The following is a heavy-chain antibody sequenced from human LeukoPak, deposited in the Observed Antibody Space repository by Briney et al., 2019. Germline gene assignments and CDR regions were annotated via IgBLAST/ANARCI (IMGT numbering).Heavy chain of an antibody. Sequence: PGGSLRLSCAASGFTFDDYAMHWVRQAPGKGLEWVSGISWNSGSRGYADSVKGRFTISRDNAKNSLYLQMNSLRDEDTALYNCAKDMTKSQWLAGGVFDIWGQGTMVTVSA. V-gene: IGHV3-9*01. CDR3: AKDMTKSQWLAGGVFDI. CDR2: ISWNSGSR. CDR1: GFTFDDYA. J-gene: IGHJ3*02. D-gene: IGHD6-19*01.